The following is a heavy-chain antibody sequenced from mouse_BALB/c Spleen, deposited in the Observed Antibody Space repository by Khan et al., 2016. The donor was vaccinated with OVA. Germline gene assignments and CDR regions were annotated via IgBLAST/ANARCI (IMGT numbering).Heavy chain of an antibody. J-gene: IGHJ2*01. CDR3: ARDRMDD. Sequence: QVQLQQSGAELAKPGASVKMSCTASGYTFTSYWMHWIKQRPGQGLEWIGYINPTSGYTDYNQKFKDKATLTADKSSSTAYMQLSSLTSDDYAFYYCARDRMDDWGQGTALTVSS. V-gene: IGHV1-7*01. CDR2: INPTSGYT. CDR1: GYTFTSYW.